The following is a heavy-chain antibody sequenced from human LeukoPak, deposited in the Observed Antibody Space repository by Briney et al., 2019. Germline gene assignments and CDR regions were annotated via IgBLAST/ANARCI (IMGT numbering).Heavy chain of an antibody. V-gene: IGHV4-4*02. D-gene: IGHD6-13*01. CDR2: IYHTGSS. J-gene: IGHJ3*01. CDR3: ARISSSNWYNERGAFDV. CDR1: GGSISSNNW. Sequence: PSGTLSLTCGVFGGSISSNNWWRGVRPPPGKGLEWIGEIYHTGSSNYNPSLKRRVTISGDKAKNQFSLNLSSVTAAHTAVYYCARISSSNWYNERGAFDVWGQGTMVTVSS.